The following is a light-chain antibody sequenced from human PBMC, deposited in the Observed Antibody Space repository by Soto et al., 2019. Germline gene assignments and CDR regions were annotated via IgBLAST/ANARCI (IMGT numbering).Light chain of an antibody. CDR3: AAWDVSLVV. Sequence: QSVLTQPPSASGTPGQRVTIFCSGSSSNIGTNTVIWYQQLPGAAPKLLIYSDNQRPSGVPDRFSGSKSGTSASLAISGLQSEDDADYCCAAWDVSLVVFGGGTKVTVL. CDR2: SDN. CDR1: SSNIGTNT. V-gene: IGLV1-44*01. J-gene: IGLJ2*01.